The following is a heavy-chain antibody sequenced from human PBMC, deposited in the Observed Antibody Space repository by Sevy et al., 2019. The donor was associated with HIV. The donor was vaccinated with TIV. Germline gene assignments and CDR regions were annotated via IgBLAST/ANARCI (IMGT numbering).Heavy chain of an antibody. D-gene: IGHD3-10*01. CDR2: ISYDGSNK. Sequence: GGSLRLSCAASGFTFSSYAMHWVRQAPGKGLEWVAVISYDGSNKYYADSVKGRFTISRDNSKNTLYLQMNSLRAEDTAVYYCAREVAYYGSGTYHYGMDVWGQGTTVTVS. J-gene: IGHJ6*02. V-gene: IGHV3-30-3*01. CDR3: AREVAYYGSGTYHYGMDV. CDR1: GFTFSSYA.